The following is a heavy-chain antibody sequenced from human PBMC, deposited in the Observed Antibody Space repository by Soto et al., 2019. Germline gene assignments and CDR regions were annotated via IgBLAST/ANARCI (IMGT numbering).Heavy chain of an antibody. V-gene: IGHV3-23*01. D-gene: IGHD3-22*01. CDR1: GF. CDR2: ISDYGANT. CDR3: AKGFSGHYYDF. Sequence: EVQVLESGGGLVQPGGSLRLSCAASGFMNWVRQAPVKGLEWVSAISDYGANTYYVDSVKGRFTISRDNAKNTLYLQMNSLRAEDTAVYYCAKGFSGHYYDFRGQGTLVTVSS. J-gene: IGHJ4*02.